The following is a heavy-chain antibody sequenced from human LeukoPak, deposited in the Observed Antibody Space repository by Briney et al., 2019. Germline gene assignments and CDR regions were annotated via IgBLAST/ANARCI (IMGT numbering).Heavy chain of an antibody. CDR3: ARHTVGRFDP. V-gene: IGHV4-30-2*01. CDR2: IYHTGST. CDR1: GASISSGSYS. J-gene: IGHJ5*02. D-gene: IGHD2-2*02. Sequence: SETLPLTCDVSGASISSGSYSWTWIRQPPGKDLEWIGYIYHTGSTYYNPSLKSRVTISVDRSKNQFSLNLNSVTAADTAVYYCARHTVGRFDPWGQGTLVTVSS.